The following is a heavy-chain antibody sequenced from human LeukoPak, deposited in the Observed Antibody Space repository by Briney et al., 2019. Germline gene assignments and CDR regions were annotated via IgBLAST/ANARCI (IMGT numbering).Heavy chain of an antibody. CDR3: ARASSYDYVWGSYRSTDNWFDP. CDR1: GGSISSYY. CDR2: IYYSGSA. Sequence: PSETLSLTCTVSGGSISSYYWSWIRPPPGKGREWIGYIYYSGSANYNPSLKSRVTISVDMSKNQFSLKLSSVTAADTAVYYCARASSYDYVWGSYRSTDNWFDPWGQGTLVTVSS. V-gene: IGHV4-59*01. J-gene: IGHJ5*02. D-gene: IGHD3-16*02.